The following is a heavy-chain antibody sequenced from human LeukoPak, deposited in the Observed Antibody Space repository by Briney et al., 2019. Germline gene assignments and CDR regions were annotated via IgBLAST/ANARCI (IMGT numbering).Heavy chain of an antibody. J-gene: IGHJ4*02. Sequence: ASVKVSCKASRYTFSSYDINWVREAAGHGLEWMGWMNPNTGRTGYAQKFQGRITMTRDTSINTAYMELTNLRSEDTAIYYCARLSQTPDYYTLGGYYYLGYWGQGTPVTVSS. CDR2: MNPNTGRT. D-gene: IGHD3-10*01. CDR3: ARLSQTPDYYTLGGYYYLGY. V-gene: IGHV1-8*01. CDR1: RYTFSSYD.